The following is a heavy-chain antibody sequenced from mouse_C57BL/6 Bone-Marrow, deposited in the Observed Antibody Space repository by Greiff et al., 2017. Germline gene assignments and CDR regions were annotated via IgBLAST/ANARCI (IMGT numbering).Heavy chain of an antibody. J-gene: IGHJ1*03. CDR3: VRESPLVAGDV. D-gene: IGHD1-1*01. CDR1: GFSFNTYA. Sequence: EVHLVESGGGLVQPKGSLKLSCAASGFSFNTYAMNWVRQAPGKGLEWVARIRSKSNNYATYYADSVKDRFTISRDDSESMLYLQMNNLKTEDTAMYYCVRESPLVAGDVWGTGTTVTVSS. V-gene: IGHV10-1*01. CDR2: IRSKSNNYAT.